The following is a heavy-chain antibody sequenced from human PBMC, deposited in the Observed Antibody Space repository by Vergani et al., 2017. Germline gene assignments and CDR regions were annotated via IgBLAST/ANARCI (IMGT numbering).Heavy chain of an antibody. Sequence: QVTLKESGPALLKPTQTLTLTCSLSGFSLSSGGMRVSWIRQPPGKTLEWLARIDWDNTKVYSSSLKSRLFISKDISKNEVVLTMTNMDPVDTATYYCARNSGRTSTCHAKDCWFESRGKGILVTVS. V-gene: IGHV2-70*04. CDR1: GFSLSSGGMR. D-gene: IGHD2-2*01. CDR2: IDWDNTK. J-gene: IGHJ5*01. CDR3: ARNSGRTSTCHAKDCWFES.